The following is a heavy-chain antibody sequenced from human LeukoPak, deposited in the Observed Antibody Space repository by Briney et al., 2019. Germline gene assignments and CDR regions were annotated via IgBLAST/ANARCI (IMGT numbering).Heavy chain of an antibody. Sequence: PGGSLRLSCTVSGFSVTSYYISWVRQAPGKGLEWVSVIYGGRNNTVYADSVKGRFTISRDNSRNTIYLQIDSLRAEDTATYYCAIGERQANSFRRSPYSWGQSNLVTVSS. V-gene: IGHV3-53*01. CDR1: GFSVTSYY. J-gene: IGHJ1*01. D-gene: IGHD2-15*01. CDR2: IYGGRNNT. CDR3: AIGERQANSFRRSPYS.